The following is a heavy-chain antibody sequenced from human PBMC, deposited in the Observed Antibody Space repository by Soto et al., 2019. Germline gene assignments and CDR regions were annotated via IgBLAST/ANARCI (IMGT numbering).Heavy chain of an antibody. CDR3: ARRYDILTGYYMAAFDI. D-gene: IGHD3-9*01. V-gene: IGHV3-48*01. CDR1: GFTFSSYS. J-gene: IGHJ3*02. CDR2: ISSSSSTI. Sequence: EVQLVESGGGLVQPGGSLRLSCAASGFTFSSYSMNWVRQAPGKGLEWVSYISSSSSTIYYADSVKGRFTISRDNAKNSLYLQMNSLRAEDTAVYYCARRYDILTGYYMAAFDIWGQGTMVTVSS.